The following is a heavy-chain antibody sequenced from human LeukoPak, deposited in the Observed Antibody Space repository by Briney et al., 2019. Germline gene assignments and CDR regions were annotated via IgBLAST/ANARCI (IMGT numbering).Heavy chain of an antibody. CDR1: GYTFTSYG. CDR3: ARDFGGYSYGYYMDV. D-gene: IGHD5-18*01. Sequence: ASVKVSCKASGYTFTSYGISWVRQAPGQGLEWMGWISAYNGNTNYAQKLQGRGTMTTDTSTSTAYMELRSLRSDDTAVYYCARDFGGYSYGYYMDVWGKGTTVTVSS. V-gene: IGHV1-18*01. J-gene: IGHJ6*03. CDR2: ISAYNGNT.